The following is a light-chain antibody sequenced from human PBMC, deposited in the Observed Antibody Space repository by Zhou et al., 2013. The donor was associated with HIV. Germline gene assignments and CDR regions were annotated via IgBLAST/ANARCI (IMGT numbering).Light chain of an antibody. CDR1: QGISSY. V-gene: IGKV1-39*01. CDR3: QQYDRVPVT. J-gene: IGKJ3*01. Sequence: DIQLTQSPSSLSASVGDRVTITCRASQGISSYLNWYQQKPGKAPKLLIYAASSLQSGVPSRFSGSGSGTDFTLTISSLQPEDFATYYCQQYDRVPVTFGPGTK. CDR2: AAS.